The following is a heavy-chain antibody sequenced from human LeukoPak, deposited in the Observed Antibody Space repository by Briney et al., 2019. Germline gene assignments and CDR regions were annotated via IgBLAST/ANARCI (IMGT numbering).Heavy chain of an antibody. V-gene: IGHV3-30-3*01. Sequence: GGSLRLSCAASGFTFSSYAMHWVRQAPGKGLEWVAVISYDGSNKYYADSVKGRFTISRDNSKNTLYLQMNSLRAEDTAVYYCARDDGYNKIHSFDYWGQGTLVTVSS. D-gene: IGHD5-24*01. J-gene: IGHJ4*02. CDR1: GFTFSSYA. CDR2: ISYDGSNK. CDR3: ARDDGYNKIHSFDY.